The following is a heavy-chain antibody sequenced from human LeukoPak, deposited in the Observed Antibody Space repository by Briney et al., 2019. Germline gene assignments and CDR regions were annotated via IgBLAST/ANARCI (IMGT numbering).Heavy chain of an antibody. V-gene: IGHV4-59*08. CDR2: IYYSGST. CDR3: ARNAAVATSRSWFDP. Sequence: SETLSLACTVADGSISNYYWSWIRQPPGKGLGWIGYIYYSGSTNYNPSLKSRVTMSVDTSKNQFSLKLSSVTAADTAVYYCARNAAVATSRSWFDPWGQGTLVTVSS. J-gene: IGHJ5*02. D-gene: IGHD6-19*01. CDR1: DGSISNYY.